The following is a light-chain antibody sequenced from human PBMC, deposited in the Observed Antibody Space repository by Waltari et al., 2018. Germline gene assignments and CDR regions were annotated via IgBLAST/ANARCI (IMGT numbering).Light chain of an antibody. Sequence: QSALTQPASVSGSPGQSITISCTGFNSNVGSYNLVSWYQKHPGKAPKLLIYEGNRRPSRVSNRFSGSKSDNTASLTLSGLQAEDEADYYCCSNVGSSVFFGGGTKLTVL. CDR1: NSNVGSYNL. J-gene: IGLJ2*01. CDR2: EGN. CDR3: CSNVGSSVF. V-gene: IGLV2-23*03.